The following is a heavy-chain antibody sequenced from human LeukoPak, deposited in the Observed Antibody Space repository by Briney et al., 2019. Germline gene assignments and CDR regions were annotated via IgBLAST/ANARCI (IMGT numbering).Heavy chain of an antibody. CDR1: GGTFSSYA. V-gene: IGHV1-2*02. J-gene: IGHJ4*02. Sequence: ASVKVSCKASGGTFSSYAISWVRQAPGQGLEWMGWISPNSGGIDYAKKFQGRVTMTRATSIRTAYMELSRLRSDDTAVYYCARQSGSYNDAYSDYWGQGTLVTVSS. CDR2: ISPNSGGI. CDR3: ARQSGSYNDAYSDY. D-gene: IGHD3-22*01.